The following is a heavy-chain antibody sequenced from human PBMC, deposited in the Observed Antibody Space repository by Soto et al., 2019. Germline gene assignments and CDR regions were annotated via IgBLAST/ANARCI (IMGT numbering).Heavy chain of an antibody. Sequence: EVQLVESGGGLVKPGGSLRLSCVVSGLTFRDAWVNWVRQAPGEGLECVGRIRGTTNGGTTDYAAPVKGRFTISRDDSKNTVYLQSNSLKVEDTAIYHCTTDLKWSGGDYWGQGTLVSVSS. CDR3: TTDLKWSGGDY. J-gene: IGHJ4*02. CDR2: IRGTTNGGTT. D-gene: IGHD3-10*01. CDR1: GLTFRDAW. V-gene: IGHV3-15*07.